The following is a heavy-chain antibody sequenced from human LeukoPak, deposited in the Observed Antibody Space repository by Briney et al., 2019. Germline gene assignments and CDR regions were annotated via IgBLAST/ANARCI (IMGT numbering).Heavy chain of an antibody. J-gene: IGHJ6*03. CDR1: GFSFSGYW. V-gene: IGHV3-7*01. CDR2: IKQAGSEK. Sequence: GGSLRLSCAALGFSFSGYWMTWVRQAPGKGLEWVANIKQAGSEKYYVDSVKGRFTISRDNAKNSLYLEMNSLRAEDTAVYYCARGHPYYFYMDVWGKGTTLTVSS. CDR3: ARGHPYYFYMDV.